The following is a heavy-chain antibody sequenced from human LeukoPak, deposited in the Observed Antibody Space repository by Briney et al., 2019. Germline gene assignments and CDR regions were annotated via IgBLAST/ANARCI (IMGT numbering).Heavy chain of an antibody. CDR1: GGSISSSY. J-gene: IGHJ1*01. CDR2: VYYSGDT. V-gene: IGHV4-59*08. Sequence: SETLSLTCAVSGGSISSSYWTWIRQPPGKGLEWIGNVYYSGDTNHNPSLTGRVTISVDTSRRQFSLKLISVTAADTAVYYCATSPIFGVVDNWGQGSLVTVSS. CDR3: ATSPIFGVVDN. D-gene: IGHD3-3*01.